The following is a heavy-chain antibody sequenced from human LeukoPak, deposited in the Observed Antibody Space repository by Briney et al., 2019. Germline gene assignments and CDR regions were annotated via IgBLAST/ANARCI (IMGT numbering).Heavy chain of an antibody. CDR2: IIPIFGTA. CDR3: ATTSQQLVVDY. D-gene: IGHD6-13*01. V-gene: IGHV1-69*13. Sequence: ASVKVSCKASGGTFSSYAISWVRQAPGQGLEWMGGIIPIFGTANYAQKFQSRVTITADESTSTAYMELSSLRSEDTAVYYCATTSQQLVVDYWGQGTLVTVSS. J-gene: IGHJ4*02. CDR1: GGTFSSYA.